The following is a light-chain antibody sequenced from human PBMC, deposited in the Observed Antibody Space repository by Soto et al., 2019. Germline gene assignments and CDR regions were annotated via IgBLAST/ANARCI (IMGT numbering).Light chain of an antibody. J-gene: IGKJ1*01. Sequence: EIVLTQSPGTLSLSPGERATLSCRASQGVSSSYLAWYQQKPGQAPRLLIHDASIRATGIPDRFSGSGSGTDFTLTISSLEPEDFAVYYCQHYGSAGTLGQGTKVDIK. CDR1: QGVSSSY. V-gene: IGKV3-20*01. CDR2: DAS. CDR3: QHYGSAGT.